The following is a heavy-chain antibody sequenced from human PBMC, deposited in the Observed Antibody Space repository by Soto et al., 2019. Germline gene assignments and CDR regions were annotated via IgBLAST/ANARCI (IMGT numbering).Heavy chain of an antibody. Sequence: VASVKVSCKASGGTFSSYAISWVRQAPGQGLEWMGGIIPIFGTANYAQKFQGRVTITADESASTAYMELSSLRSEDTAVYYCAIRLGSIAVAGENLFDAFDIWGQGTMVTVSS. CDR1: GGTFSSYA. J-gene: IGHJ3*02. V-gene: IGHV1-69*13. CDR3: AIRLGSIAVAGENLFDAFDI. D-gene: IGHD6-19*01. CDR2: IIPIFGTA.